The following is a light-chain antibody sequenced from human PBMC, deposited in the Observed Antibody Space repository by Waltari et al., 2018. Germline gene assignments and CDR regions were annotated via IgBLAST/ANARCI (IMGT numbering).Light chain of an antibody. CDR3: SSYGGNYNVL. CDR2: EVS. Sequence: QSALTQPPSASGFPGQSVTISCTGTSSDVGAYNLVSWYRQDPGKAPKLIIYEVSKRPSGVPDHFSGAKSGNTASLTVSGLQAEDEADYYCSSYGGNYNVLFGGGTKLTVL. V-gene: IGLV2-8*01. CDR1: SSDVGAYNL. J-gene: IGLJ2*01.